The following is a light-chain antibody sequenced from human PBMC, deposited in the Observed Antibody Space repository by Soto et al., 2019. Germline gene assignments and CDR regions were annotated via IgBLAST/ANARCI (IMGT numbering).Light chain of an antibody. CDR3: QQTYSAPPWT. Sequence: DIQMTQSPTSLSASVGDRVTISCRASQSISTYLHWYQQKPGKAPRLLISAASSVQSGVPPRFSGTGSGTDFILTIISLRPEDIATYYCQQTYSAPPWTFGQGKSVEIK. V-gene: IGKV1-39*01. CDR2: AAS. J-gene: IGKJ1*01. CDR1: QSISTY.